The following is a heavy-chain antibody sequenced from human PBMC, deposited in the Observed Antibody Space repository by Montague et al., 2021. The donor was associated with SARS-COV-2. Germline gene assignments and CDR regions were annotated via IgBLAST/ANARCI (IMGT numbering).Heavy chain of an antibody. D-gene: IGHD3-10*01. CDR1: GGSFSGYY. CDR2: INHSGST. Sequence: SETLSLTCAVYGGSFSGYYWSWIRQPPGKGLEWIGEINHSGSTNYNPSLKSRVIISVDTSKNQFSLKLSSVTAADTAVYYCARVDVLTMVRGIIRGGCYFDYWGQGTLVTVSS. V-gene: IGHV4-34*01. CDR3: ARVDVLTMVRGIIRGGCYFDY. J-gene: IGHJ4*02.